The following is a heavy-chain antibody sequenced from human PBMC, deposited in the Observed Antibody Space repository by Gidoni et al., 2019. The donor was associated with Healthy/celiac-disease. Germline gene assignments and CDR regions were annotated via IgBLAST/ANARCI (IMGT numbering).Heavy chain of an antibody. D-gene: IGHD3-22*01. Sequence: EVQLLESGVGLVQPGVSLRLSCAASGLTFSSYALSWVRQAPGKGLEWVSGIRGRGGSTYYADSVKGRFTISRDNSKNTLYLQMNSLRAEDTAVYYCAKGYYYDSSGYYYSFINAFDIWGQGTMVTVSS. CDR1: GLTFSSYA. V-gene: IGHV3-23*01. CDR2: IRGRGGST. CDR3: AKGYYYDSSGYYYSFINAFDI. J-gene: IGHJ3*02.